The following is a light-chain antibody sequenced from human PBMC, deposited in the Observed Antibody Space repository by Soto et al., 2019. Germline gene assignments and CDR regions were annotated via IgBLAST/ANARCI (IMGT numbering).Light chain of an antibody. CDR1: SSDLGGYNF. CDR3: SSFTSSITYV. J-gene: IGLJ1*01. V-gene: IGLV2-14*01. CDR2: QVS. Sequence: QSALTQPASVSGSPGQSITISCTGTSSDLGGYNFVSWYQHHPGKAPKLMIYQVSNRPSGVSNRFSGSKSGNTASLTISGLQAEDEADYHCSSFTSSITYVFGTGTQLTVL.